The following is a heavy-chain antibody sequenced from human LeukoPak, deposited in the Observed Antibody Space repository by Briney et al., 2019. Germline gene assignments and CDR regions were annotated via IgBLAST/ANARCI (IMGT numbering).Heavy chain of an antibody. Sequence: GGSLRLSCAASGFTVSTNYMSWVRQAPGGGREWVSVIYSGGTTYYADSVKDRFTISRDNSKNTLDLQMNSLRAEDTAVYYCARDRGGSRSDCWGQGTLVTVSS. D-gene: IGHD6-13*01. CDR2: IYSGGTT. CDR1: GFTVSTNY. CDR3: ARDRGGSRSDC. V-gene: IGHV3-66*01. J-gene: IGHJ4*02.